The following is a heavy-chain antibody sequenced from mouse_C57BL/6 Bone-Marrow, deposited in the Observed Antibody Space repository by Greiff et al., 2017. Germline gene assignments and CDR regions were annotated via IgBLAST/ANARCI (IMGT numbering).Heavy chain of an antibody. Sequence: EVKLQQSGPELVKPGASVKISCKASGYSFTSYYMNWVKQSPEKSLEWIGEINPSTGGTTYNQKFKAKATLTVDKSSSTAYMQLKSLTSEDSAVYYCARGGYYYGSSYGEDYAMDYWGQGTSVTVSS. CDR1: GYSFTSYY. CDR3: ARGGYYYGSSYGEDYAMDY. CDR2: INPSTGGT. J-gene: IGHJ4*01. D-gene: IGHD1-1*01. V-gene: IGHV1-42*01.